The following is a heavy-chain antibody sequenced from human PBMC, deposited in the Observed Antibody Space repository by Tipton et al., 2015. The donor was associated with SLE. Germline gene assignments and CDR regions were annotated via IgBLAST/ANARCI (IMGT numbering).Heavy chain of an antibody. J-gene: IGHJ3*02. Sequence: TLSLTCTVSGGSISSYYWSWIRQPPGKGLEWIGYIYYSGSTNYNPSLKSRVTISVDTSKNQFSLKLSSVTAADTAVYSCARGYYYDSSEVGAFDIWGQGTMVTVSS. CDR3: ARGYYYDSSEVGAFDI. CDR1: GGSISSYY. CDR2: IYYSGST. D-gene: IGHD3-22*01. V-gene: IGHV4-59*01.